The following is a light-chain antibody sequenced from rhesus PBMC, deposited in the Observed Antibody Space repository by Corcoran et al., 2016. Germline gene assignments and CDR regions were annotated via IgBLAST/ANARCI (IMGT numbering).Light chain of an antibody. CDR1: QSISSW. CDR2: KAS. Sequence: DIQMTQSPSSLSASVGDTVTITCRASQSISSWLAWYQQKQGKAPKLLIYKASTLQSGVASRFSGSGSGTDFTLTVSSLQSEDFATYYCQQYSSSPFTFGPGTKLNIK. CDR3: QQYSSSPFT. J-gene: IGKJ3*01. V-gene: IGKV1-22*01.